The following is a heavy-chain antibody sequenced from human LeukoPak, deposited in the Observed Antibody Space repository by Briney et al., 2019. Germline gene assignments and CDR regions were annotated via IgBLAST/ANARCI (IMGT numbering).Heavy chain of an antibody. Sequence: PGGSLRLSCTASGFNFRSYAMSWVRQAPGKGLEWVSEVSATISTTYYADSVKGRFTISRDDFKNAMYLQMDSLRAEDTAVYYCAKKWSEPSTGFDYWGQGALVTVSS. D-gene: IGHD2-15*01. J-gene: IGHJ4*02. CDR2: VSATISTT. CDR1: GFNFRSYA. V-gene: IGHV3-23*01. CDR3: AKKWSEPSTGFDY.